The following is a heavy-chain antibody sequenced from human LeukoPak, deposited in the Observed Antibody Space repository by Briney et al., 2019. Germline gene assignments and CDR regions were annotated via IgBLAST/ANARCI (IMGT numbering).Heavy chain of an antibody. CDR1: GYTFTGYY. D-gene: IGHD1-26*01. CDR3: ATGTYSGSYFPPDVYY. V-gene: IGHV1-2*02. CDR2: INPNSGGT. Sequence: ASVKVSCKASGYTFTGYYMHWVRQAPGQGLEWMGWINPNSGGTNYAQKFQGRVTMTEDTSTDTAYMELSSLRSEDTAVYYCATGTYSGSYFPPDVYYWGQGTLVTVSS. J-gene: IGHJ4*02.